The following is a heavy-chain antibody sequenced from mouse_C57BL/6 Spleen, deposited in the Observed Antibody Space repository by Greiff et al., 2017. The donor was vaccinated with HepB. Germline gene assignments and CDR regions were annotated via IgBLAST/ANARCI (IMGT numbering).Heavy chain of an antibody. CDR3: ARDQDYLDY. CDR1: GFTFSDYY. J-gene: IGHJ2*01. CDR2: INYDGSST. Sequence: EVMLVESEGGLVQPGRSMKLSCTASGFTFSDYYMAWVRQVPEKGLEWVANINYDGSSTYYLDSLKSRFIISRDNAKNILYLQMSSLKSEDTATYYCARDQDYLDYWGQGTTLTVSS. V-gene: IGHV5-16*01. D-gene: IGHD3-2*02.